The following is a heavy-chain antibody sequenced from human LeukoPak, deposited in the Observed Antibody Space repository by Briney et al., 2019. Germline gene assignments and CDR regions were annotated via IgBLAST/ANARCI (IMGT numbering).Heavy chain of an antibody. J-gene: IGHJ2*01. V-gene: IGHV4-39*07. CDR1: GGSISSSSYY. CDR2: IDYSGST. CDR3: ARGLIKGGYSSSWPSLGYFDL. Sequence: PSETLSLTCTVSGGSISSSSYYWGWIRQPPGKGLEWIGSIDYSGSTYDNPSLNRRVTISVDTSKNQFSLKLSSVTVADTAVYYCARGLIKGGYSSSWPSLGYFDLWGRGTLVTVSS. D-gene: IGHD6-13*01.